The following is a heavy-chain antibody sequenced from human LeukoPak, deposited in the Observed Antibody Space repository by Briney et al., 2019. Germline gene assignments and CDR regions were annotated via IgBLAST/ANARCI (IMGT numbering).Heavy chain of an antibody. Sequence: GASVKVCCKASGYTFTSYGISWVRQAPGQGLEWMGWISAYNGNTNYAQKLQGRVTMTTDTSTSTAYMELRSLRSDDTAVYYCAREKRGGYDTCFDYWGQGTLVTVSS. CDR2: ISAYNGNT. D-gene: IGHD5-12*01. CDR1: GYTFTSYG. J-gene: IGHJ4*02. CDR3: AREKRGGYDTCFDY. V-gene: IGHV1-18*01.